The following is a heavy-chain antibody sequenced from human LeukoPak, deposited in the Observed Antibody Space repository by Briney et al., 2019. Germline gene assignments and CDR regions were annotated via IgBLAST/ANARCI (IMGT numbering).Heavy chain of an antibody. CDR3: ARDRSGGRSGYYYGYFDY. J-gene: IGHJ4*02. CDR2: VGGAGGDT. Sequence: GGSLRLSCAASGFTFNSYTMSWVRLAPGKRLEWVSSVGGAGGDTWYADSVKGRFTISRDNAKNSLYLQMNSLRAEDTAVYYCARDRSGGRSGYYYGYFDYWGQGTLVTVSS. D-gene: IGHD3-22*01. CDR1: GFTFNSYT. V-gene: IGHV3-23*01.